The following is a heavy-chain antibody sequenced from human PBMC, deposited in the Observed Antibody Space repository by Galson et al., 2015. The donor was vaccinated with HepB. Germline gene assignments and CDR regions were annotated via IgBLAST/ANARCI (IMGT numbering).Heavy chain of an antibody. V-gene: IGHV4-39*01. Sequence: ETLSLTCTVSGGSISSSRYYWGWIRQPPGKGLEWIGSIYYSGSTYYNPSLKSRVTISVDTSKNQFSLKLSSVTAADTAVYYCATHPDLTTEDYFDYWGQGTLVTVSS. CDR2: IYYSGST. CDR1: GGSISSSRYY. CDR3: ATHPDLTTEDYFDY. D-gene: IGHD3-22*01. J-gene: IGHJ4*02.